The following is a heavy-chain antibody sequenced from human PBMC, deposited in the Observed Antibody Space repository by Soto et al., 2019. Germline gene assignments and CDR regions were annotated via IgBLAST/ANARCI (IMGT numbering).Heavy chain of an antibody. Sequence: QVQLVQSGAEEKKPGASVKVSCKASGYTFTSYAMHWVRQAPGQRLEWMGWINAGNGNTKYSQKFQGRVPITRGTSASTAYMELSSLRSEDTAVYYCARAVAVPADFDYWGQGTLVTVSS. D-gene: IGHD6-19*01. CDR3: ARAVAVPADFDY. CDR2: INAGNGNT. J-gene: IGHJ4*02. V-gene: IGHV1-3*05. CDR1: GYTFTSYA.